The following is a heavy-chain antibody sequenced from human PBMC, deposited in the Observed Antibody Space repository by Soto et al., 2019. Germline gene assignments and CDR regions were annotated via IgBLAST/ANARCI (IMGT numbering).Heavy chain of an antibody. V-gene: IGHV3-74*01. Sequence: GGSLRLSCEASGFTFSTYGMHWVRQAPGKGLVWVSRINSDGSSTSYADSVKGRFTISRDNAKNTLYLQMNSLRAEDTAVYYCARVLARIAVAGTDAFDIWGQGTMVPVSS. CDR3: ARVLARIAVAGTDAFDI. J-gene: IGHJ3*02. D-gene: IGHD6-19*01. CDR2: INSDGSST. CDR1: GFTFSTYG.